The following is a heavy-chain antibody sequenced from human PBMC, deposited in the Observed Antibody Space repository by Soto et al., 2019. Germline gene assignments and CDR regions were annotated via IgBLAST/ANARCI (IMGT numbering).Heavy chain of an antibody. Sequence: SETLSLTCTVSGGSISSYYWSWIRQPAGKGMEWIGRIHTTGGTNYNPSLKSRATMSIDTSNNQFSLKLNSLTAADTAVYYCARALSSAAGLYFDFWGQGTLVTVSS. V-gene: IGHV4-4*07. CDR3: ARALSSAAGLYFDF. CDR1: GGSISSYY. D-gene: IGHD6-13*01. J-gene: IGHJ4*02. CDR2: IHTTGGT.